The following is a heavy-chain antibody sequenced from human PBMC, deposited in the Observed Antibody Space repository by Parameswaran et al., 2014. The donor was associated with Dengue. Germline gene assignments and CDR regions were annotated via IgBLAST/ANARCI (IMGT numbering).Heavy chain of an antibody. CDR1: GFTVSSNY. Sequence: QAGGSLRLSCAASGFTVSSNYMSWVRQAPGKGLEWVSVIYSGGSTYYADSVKGRFTISRDNSKNTLYLQMNSLRAEDTAVYYCARKGALFPDSRGYYYYGMDVWGQGTTVTVSS. V-gene: IGHV3-53*01. D-gene: IGHD3-22*01. CDR3: ARKGALFPDSRGYYYYGMDV. CDR2: IYSGGST. J-gene: IGHJ6*02.